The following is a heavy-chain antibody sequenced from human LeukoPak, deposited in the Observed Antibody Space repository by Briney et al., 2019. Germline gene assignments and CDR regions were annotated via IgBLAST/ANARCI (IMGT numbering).Heavy chain of an antibody. V-gene: IGHV4-38-2*01. CDR3: ARQAAPVNYYDSSGYCPYYFDY. CDR2: IYHSGST. CDR1: GYSISSGYY. D-gene: IGHD3-22*01. J-gene: IGHJ4*02. Sequence: SETLSLTCAVSGYSISSGYYWGWIRQPPGKGLEWIGSIYHSGSTYYNPSLKSRVTIPVDTSKNQFSLKLSSVTAADTAVYYCARQAAPVNYYDSSGYCPYYFDYWGQGTLVTVSS.